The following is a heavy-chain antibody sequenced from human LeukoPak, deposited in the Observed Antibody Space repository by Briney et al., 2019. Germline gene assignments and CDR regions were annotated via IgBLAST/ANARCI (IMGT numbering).Heavy chain of an antibody. D-gene: IGHD2-15*01. V-gene: IGHV3-23*01. CDR3: AKDHLDIVVVVAGNFDY. J-gene: IGHJ4*02. Sequence: GGSLRLSCAASGFTFSSYAMSWVRQAPGKGLEWVSAISGSGGSTYYADSVKGRFTISRDSSKNTLYLQMNSLRAEDTAVYYCAKDHLDIVVVVAGNFDYWGQGTLVTVSS. CDR1: GFTFSSYA. CDR2: ISGSGGST.